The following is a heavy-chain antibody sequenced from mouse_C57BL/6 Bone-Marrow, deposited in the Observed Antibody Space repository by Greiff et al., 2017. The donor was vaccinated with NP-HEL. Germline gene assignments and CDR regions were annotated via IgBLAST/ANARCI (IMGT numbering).Heavy chain of an antibody. Sequence: VKLQQSGAELARPGASVKLSCKASGYTFTSYGISWVKQRTGQGLEWIGEIYPRSGNTYYNEKFKGKATLTADKSSSTAYMELRSLTSEDSAVYFCARSGYYIAYWGQGTLVTVSA. V-gene: IGHV1-81*01. D-gene: IGHD2-3*01. J-gene: IGHJ3*01. CDR2: IYPRSGNT. CDR3: ARSGYYIAY. CDR1: GYTFTSYG.